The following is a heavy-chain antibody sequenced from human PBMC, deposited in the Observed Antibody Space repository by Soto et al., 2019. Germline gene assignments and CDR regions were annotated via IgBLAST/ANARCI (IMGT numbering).Heavy chain of an antibody. D-gene: IGHD6-13*01. Sequence: PSETSLTCTVSGASMNSYHWSWIRQPAGKGLEWIGHIHSSGSTNYNPSLKSRVTMSVDTSKNQFSLRLMSLTAADTAVYYCARDQGVAAAGITWFDPWGQGSLVTVSS. CDR1: GASMNSYH. CDR3: ARDQGVAAAGITWFDP. CDR2: IHSSGST. J-gene: IGHJ5*02. V-gene: IGHV4-4*07.